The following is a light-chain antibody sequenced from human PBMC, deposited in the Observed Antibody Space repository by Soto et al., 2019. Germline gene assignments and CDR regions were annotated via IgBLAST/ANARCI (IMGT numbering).Light chain of an antibody. V-gene: IGLV2-8*01. CDR1: SSDVGGYNY. J-gene: IGLJ2*01. CDR2: EVS. Sequence: QSVLTQPPSASGSPGQSVTISCTGTSSDVGGYNYVSWYQQHPGKAPKLMIYEVSKRPSGVPDRFSGSKSGNTASLTVSGLQADDEADYYCSSYAGRNGVVFGGGTKLTVL. CDR3: SSYAGRNGVV.